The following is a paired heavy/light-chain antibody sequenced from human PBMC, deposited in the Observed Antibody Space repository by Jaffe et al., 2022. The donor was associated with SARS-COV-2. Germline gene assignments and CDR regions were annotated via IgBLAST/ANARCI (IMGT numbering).Heavy chain of an antibody. D-gene: IGHD3-9*01. CDR2: ISGSGGST. Sequence: EVQLLESGGGLVQPGGSLRLSCAASGFTFSSYAMSWVRQAPGKGLEWVSAISGSGGSTYYADSVKGRFTISRDNSKNTLYLQMNSLRAEDTAVYYCANDAYDILTGYYTGSPFRFDYWGQGTLVTVSS. CDR1: GFTFSSYA. V-gene: IGHV3-23*01. CDR3: ANDAYDILTGYYTGSPFRFDY. J-gene: IGHJ4*02.
Light chain of an antibody. V-gene: IGLV2-8*01. CDR3: SSYAGSNNLGV. Sequence: QSALTQPPSASGSPGQSVTISCTGTSSDVGGYNYVSWYQQHPGKAPKLMIYEVSKRPSGVPDRFSGSKSGNTASLTVSGLQAEDEADYYCSSYAGSNNLGVFGGGTKLTVL. CDR2: EVS. J-gene: IGLJ2*01. CDR1: SSDVGGYNY.